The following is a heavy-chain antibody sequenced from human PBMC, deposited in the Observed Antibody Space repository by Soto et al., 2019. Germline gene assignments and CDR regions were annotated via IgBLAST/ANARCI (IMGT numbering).Heavy chain of an antibody. Sequence: QGQLVQSGGEVKKPGASVRVSCKASGYTFTRYGISWVRQAPGQGLEWMGWISGYNGDTKYAQKFQGRVTMTVDTSTNKADMELRSLTSDDRAVYYCAKNGQPPYYYYGMDVWGQGTTVTVSS. V-gene: IGHV1-18*01. CDR3: AKNGQPPYYYYGMDV. D-gene: IGHD2-8*01. CDR1: GYTFTRYG. J-gene: IGHJ6*02. CDR2: ISGYNGDT.